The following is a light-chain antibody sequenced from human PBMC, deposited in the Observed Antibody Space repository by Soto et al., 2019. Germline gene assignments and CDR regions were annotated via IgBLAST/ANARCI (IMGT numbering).Light chain of an antibody. J-gene: IGLJ2*01. Sequence: QSVLTQPASVSGSPGQSITISCTGTSSDVGSYNLVSWYQQHPGKAPKLMIYEGSKRPSGVSNRFSGSKSGNTASLPISGLQAEDEADYYCCSYAGSSTLFGGGTKLTVL. CDR2: EGS. CDR1: SSDVGSYNL. CDR3: CSYAGSSTL. V-gene: IGLV2-23*01.